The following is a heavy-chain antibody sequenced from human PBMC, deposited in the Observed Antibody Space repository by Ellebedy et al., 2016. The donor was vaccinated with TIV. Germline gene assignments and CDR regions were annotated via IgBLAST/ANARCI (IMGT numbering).Heavy chain of an antibody. Sequence: SETLSLXXTVSGGSISTTGHYWGWIRQPPGKGLEWIGSLYYRGNTYHKPSLQSRVTFSVDTSKNQFSLKLTSVTAADSAVYYCARRGSVAGNPIFDYWGQGTLVTVSS. CDR2: LYYRGNT. CDR3: ARRGSVAGNPIFDY. V-gene: IGHV4-39*01. J-gene: IGHJ4*02. CDR1: GGSISTTGHY. D-gene: IGHD6-19*01.